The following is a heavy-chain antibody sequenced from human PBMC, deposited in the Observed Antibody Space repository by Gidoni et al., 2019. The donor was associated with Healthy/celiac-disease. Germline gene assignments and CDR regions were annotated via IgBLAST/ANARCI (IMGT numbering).Heavy chain of an antibody. J-gene: IGHJ3*02. V-gene: IGHV1-2*02. Sequence: QVQLVQSGAEVKKPGASVKVSCKASGYTFTGYYMHWVRQAPGQGLEWMGWINPNSGGTNYAQKVQGRVTMTRDTSISTAYMELSRLRSDDTAVYYCARNYYYDSSGYSFDIWGQGTMVTVSS. CDR2: INPNSGGT. D-gene: IGHD3-22*01. CDR3: ARNYYYDSSGYSFDI. CDR1: GYTFTGYY.